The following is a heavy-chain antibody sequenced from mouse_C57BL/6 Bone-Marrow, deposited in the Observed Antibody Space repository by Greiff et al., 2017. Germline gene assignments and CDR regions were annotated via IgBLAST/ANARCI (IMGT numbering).Heavy chain of an antibody. J-gene: IGHJ4*01. V-gene: IGHV3-6*01. CDR1: GYSITSGYY. D-gene: IGHD2-1*01. Sequence: EVQLQESGPGLVKPSQSLSLTCSVTGYSITSGYYWNWIRQFPGNKLEWMGYISYDGSNNYNPSLKNRISITRDTSKNQFFLKLNSVTTEDTATYYCAREMNYRAYYYAMDYWGQGTSVTVSS. CDR2: ISYDGSN. CDR3: AREMNYRAYYYAMDY.